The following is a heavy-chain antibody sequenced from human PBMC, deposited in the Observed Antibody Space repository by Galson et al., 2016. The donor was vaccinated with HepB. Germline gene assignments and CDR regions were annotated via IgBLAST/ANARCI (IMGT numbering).Heavy chain of an antibody. CDR1: TYDSSNYW. CDR2: IYPGDSET. Sequence: QSGAEVKKPGESLKISCKGSTYDSSNYWIGWVRQMPGKGLEWMGIIYPGDSETRYSPSFQGQVTISADKSISTPYLQWSRLKASDTAMYYCATRRKTLTGFRIGPIDYWGQGTLVTVSS. CDR3: ATRRKTLTGFRIGPIDY. V-gene: IGHV5-51*01. D-gene: IGHD3-9*01. J-gene: IGHJ4*02.